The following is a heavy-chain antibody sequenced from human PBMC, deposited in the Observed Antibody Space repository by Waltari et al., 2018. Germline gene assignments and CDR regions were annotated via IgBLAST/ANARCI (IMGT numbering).Heavy chain of an antibody. Sequence: QLQLQESGPGLVKPSETLSLTCTVSGGSLSRSSSFWALIRQPPGKGLGWIGSIYDSGSTYYNLSLKSRVTSSVDRSTNQVSLKLTSVTAADTAVYFCAREVPRNGYIGLIYYYMDVWGKGTTVTVSS. J-gene: IGHJ6*03. CDR3: AREVPRNGYIGLIYYYMDV. CDR1: GGSLSRSSSF. D-gene: IGHD5-12*01. V-gene: IGHV4-39*01. CDR2: IYDSGST.